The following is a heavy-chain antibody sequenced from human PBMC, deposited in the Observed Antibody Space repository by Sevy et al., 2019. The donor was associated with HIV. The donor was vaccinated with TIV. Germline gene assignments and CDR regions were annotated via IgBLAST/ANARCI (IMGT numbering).Heavy chain of an antibody. Sequence: GGSLRLSCAASGFTFDDYAMHWVRQAPGKGLEWVSGISCNSGSIGYADSVKGRFTISRDNAKNSLYLQMNSLRAEDTALYYCAKDIGSTVTTRGAFDYWGQGTLVTVSS. J-gene: IGHJ4*02. CDR2: ISCNSGSI. CDR1: GFTFDDYA. CDR3: AKDIGSTVTTRGAFDY. D-gene: IGHD4-17*01. V-gene: IGHV3-9*01.